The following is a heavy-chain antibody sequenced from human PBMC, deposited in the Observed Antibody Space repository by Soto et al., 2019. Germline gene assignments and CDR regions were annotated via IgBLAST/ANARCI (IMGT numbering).Heavy chain of an antibody. CDR1: GYTFTSYY. CDR3: ARHKYHSSGPSAY. D-gene: IGHD3-22*01. Sequence: VKVSCKASGYTFTSYYMHWVRQAPGQGLEWMGIINPSGGSTSYAQKFQGRVTISVDTSKNQFSLKLSSVTAADTAVYYCARHKYHSSGPSAYWGQGTLVTVSS. V-gene: IGHV1-46*01. J-gene: IGHJ4*02. CDR2: INPSGGST.